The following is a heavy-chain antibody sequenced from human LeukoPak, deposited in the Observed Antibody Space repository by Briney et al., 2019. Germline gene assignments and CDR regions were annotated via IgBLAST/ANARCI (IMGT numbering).Heavy chain of an antibody. CDR1: GSTVSSYW. V-gene: IGHV3-7*05. CDR2: IKQDGSEK. Sequence: GGSLRLSCAASGSTVSSYWMSWFRQASGKGLESVANIKQDGSEKYYVDSVKGRFTISRDNAKNSLYLQMNSLRAEDTAVYYCARDQRYCSSSSCPWEPFDYWGQGTLVTVSS. D-gene: IGHD2-2*01. J-gene: IGHJ4*02. CDR3: ARDQRYCSSSSCPWEPFDY.